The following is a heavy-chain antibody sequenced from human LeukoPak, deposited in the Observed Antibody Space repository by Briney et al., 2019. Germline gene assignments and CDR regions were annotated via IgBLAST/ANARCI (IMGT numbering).Heavy chain of an antibody. D-gene: IGHD6-13*01. J-gene: IGHJ4*02. CDR2: INPSGGST. V-gene: IGHV1-46*01. CDR1: GYTFTSYC. CDR3: ARTGEQLPFDY. Sequence: GASVKVSCKASGYTFTSYCMHWVRQAPGQGLEWMGIINPSGGSTSYAQKFQGRVTMTRDTSTSTVYMELSSLRSEDTAVYYCARTGEQLPFDYWGQGTLVTVSS.